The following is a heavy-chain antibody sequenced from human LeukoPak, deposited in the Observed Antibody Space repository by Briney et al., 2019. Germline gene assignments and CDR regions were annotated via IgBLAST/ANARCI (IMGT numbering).Heavy chain of an antibody. V-gene: IGHV4-39*07. CDR1: GGSISSSSYY. D-gene: IGHD4-17*01. J-gene: IGHJ6*02. Sequence: SETLSLTCTVSGGSISSSSYYWGWIRQPPGKGLEWIGSIYYSGSTYYNPSLKSRVTISVDTSKNQFSLKLSSVTAADTAVYYCARTAGVTTSGYYYGMDVWGQGTTVTVSS. CDR3: ARTAGVTTSGYYYGMDV. CDR2: IYYSGST.